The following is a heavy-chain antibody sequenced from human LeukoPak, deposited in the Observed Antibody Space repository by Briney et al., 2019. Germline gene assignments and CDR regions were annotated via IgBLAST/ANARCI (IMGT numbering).Heavy chain of an antibody. CDR1: GFTFTTYA. CDR2: ISGSGLST. Sequence: GGSLRLSCVASGFTFTTYAMNWVRQAPGKGLEWVSAISGSGLSTYYCDSVKGRFTISRDTSNNTLYLQMNSLRAEDTALYYCARDPPYYYDSSGPFDYWGQGTLVTVSS. D-gene: IGHD3-22*01. V-gene: IGHV3-23*01. CDR3: ARDPPYYYDSSGPFDY. J-gene: IGHJ4*02.